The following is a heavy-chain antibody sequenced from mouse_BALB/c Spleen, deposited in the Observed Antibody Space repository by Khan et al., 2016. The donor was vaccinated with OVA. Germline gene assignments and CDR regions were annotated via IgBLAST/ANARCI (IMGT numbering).Heavy chain of an antibody. CDR2: IWGDGST. CDR3: SKRGNSYYATDY. D-gene: IGHD2-1*01. V-gene: IGHV2-3*01. Sequence: QVQLKESGPGLVAPSQSLSITCTVSGFSLTSYGVNWVRQPPGKGLEWLGVIWGDGSTNYHSALRSRLSIRKDNSKNQVFLKMNSLQTDDTATYYCSKRGNSYYATDYWGQGTSVTVSS. J-gene: IGHJ4*01. CDR1: GFSLTSYG.